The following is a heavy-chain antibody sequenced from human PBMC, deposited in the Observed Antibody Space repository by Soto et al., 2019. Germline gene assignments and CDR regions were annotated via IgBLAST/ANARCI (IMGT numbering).Heavy chain of an antibody. Sequence: VGSLRLSCVASRLTFSNYGMHWVRQAPVKVLEWVAVISYESISTVYRDSVRGRFTISRDNSRNTLYLHMNSLTPEDTAVYYCAREAGCSGTNCNVYFDYWGLGTLVTVSS. D-gene: IGHD1-20*01. V-gene: IGHV3-30*03. CDR3: AREAGCSGTNCNVYFDY. CDR2: ISYESIST. CDR1: RLTFSNYG. J-gene: IGHJ4*01.